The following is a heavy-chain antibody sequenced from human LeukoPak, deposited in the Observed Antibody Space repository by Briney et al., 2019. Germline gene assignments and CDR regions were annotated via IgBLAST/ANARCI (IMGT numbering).Heavy chain of an antibody. V-gene: IGHV3-7*01. J-gene: IGHJ5*02. CDR2: IKQDGSEK. CDR3: ARDWVTTSYNWFDP. CDR1: GFTFSSYW. D-gene: IGHD4-17*01. Sequence: PGGSLRLSCAASGFTFSSYWMSWVRQAPGKGLEWVANIKQDGSEKYYVDSVKGRFTISGDNAKNSLYLQMNSLRAEDTAVYYCARDWVTTSYNWFDPWGQGTLVTVSS.